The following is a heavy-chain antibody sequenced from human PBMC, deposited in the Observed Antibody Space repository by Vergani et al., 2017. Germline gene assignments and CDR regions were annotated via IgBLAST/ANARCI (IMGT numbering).Heavy chain of an antibody. CDR1: GGSFTSYH. Sequence: QVQLQQWGGGLLKPSETLSLTCVVNGGSFTSYHWTWIRQSPGEGLEWVGDIDHTGRPDYNPSLKSRLTMSVDKSRNQFSLTLNSVTATDTAIYFCARVKTETNGHLYYYYYIDVWGQGTAVTVS. CDR2: IDHTGRP. D-gene: IGHD2-8*01. J-gene: IGHJ6*03. CDR3: ARVKTETNGHLYYYYYIDV. V-gene: IGHV4-34*01.